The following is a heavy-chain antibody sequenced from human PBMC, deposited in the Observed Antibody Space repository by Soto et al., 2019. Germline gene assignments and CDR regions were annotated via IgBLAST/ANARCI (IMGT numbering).Heavy chain of an antibody. V-gene: IGHV1-18*01. CDR1: GYTFTSYG. CDR2: ISAYNGNK. J-gene: IGHJ6*03. D-gene: IGHD3-3*01. Sequence: ASVKVSCKASGYTFTSYGISWVRQAPGQGLEWMGWISAYNGNKNYAQKLQGRVTMTTDTSTSTAYMELRSLRSDDTAVYYCARDPTIFGVVIIPTEMYYYYMDVWGKGTTVTVSS. CDR3: ARDPTIFGVVIIPTEMYYYYMDV.